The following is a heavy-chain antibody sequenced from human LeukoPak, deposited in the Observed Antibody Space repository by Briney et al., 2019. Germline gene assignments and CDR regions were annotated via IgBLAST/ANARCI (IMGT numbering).Heavy chain of an antibody. D-gene: IGHD3-10*01. V-gene: IGHV1-18*04. J-gene: IGHJ4*02. CDR2: ISAYNGNT. CDR1: GYTFTSYG. Sequence: TSVKVSCKASGYTFTSYGISWVRPAPGQGREWMGWISAYNGNTNYAQKLQGRVTMTTDTSTSTAYMELRSLRSDDTAVYYCARGWFGESFDYWGQGALVTVSS. CDR3: ARGWFGESFDY.